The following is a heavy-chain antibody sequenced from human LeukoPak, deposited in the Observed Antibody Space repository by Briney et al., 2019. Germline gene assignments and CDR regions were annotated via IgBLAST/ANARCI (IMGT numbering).Heavy chain of an antibody. Sequence: GESLQISCQGSGYSFTSYWISWVRQLPGKGLEWMGRIDPSDSYTNYSPSFQGHVTISADKSISTAYLQWSSLKASDTAMYYCAGMRGPIAAGDYWGQGTLVTVSS. CDR1: GYSFTSYW. D-gene: IGHD3-10*01. CDR2: IDPSDSYT. J-gene: IGHJ4*02. CDR3: AGMRGPIAAGDY. V-gene: IGHV5-10-1*01.